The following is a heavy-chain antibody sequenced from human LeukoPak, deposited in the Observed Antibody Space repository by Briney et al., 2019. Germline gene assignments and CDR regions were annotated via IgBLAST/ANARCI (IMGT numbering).Heavy chain of an antibody. CDR1: GFTFSNAW. CDR3: ARDGGATMVRGVAPYDS. Sequence: GGSLRLSCAASGFTFSNAWMSWVRQAPGKGLEWVGRIRSKANSYATAYAASVKGRFTISRDDSKNTAYLQMNSLKTEDTAVYYCARDGGATMVRGVAPYDSWGQGTLVTVSS. D-gene: IGHD3-10*01. V-gene: IGHV3-73*01. CDR2: IRSKANSYAT. J-gene: IGHJ4*02.